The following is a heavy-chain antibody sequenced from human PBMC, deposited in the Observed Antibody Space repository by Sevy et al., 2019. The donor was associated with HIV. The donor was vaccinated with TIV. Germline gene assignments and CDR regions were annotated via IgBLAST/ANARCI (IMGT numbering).Heavy chain of an antibody. V-gene: IGHV4-39*01. CDR1: GGSITSTTHY. CDR2: VYYSGAS. J-gene: IGHJ4*02. Sequence: SETLSLTCTVSGGSITSTTHYWSWIRQPPGKGLESIGSVYYSGASHYNTSLKSRCTISVDTSKNHFSLILTSVTAADTAVYYCAKQRRGRGIDYWGQRALVTVSS. D-gene: IGHD3-10*01. CDR3: AKQRRGRGIDY.